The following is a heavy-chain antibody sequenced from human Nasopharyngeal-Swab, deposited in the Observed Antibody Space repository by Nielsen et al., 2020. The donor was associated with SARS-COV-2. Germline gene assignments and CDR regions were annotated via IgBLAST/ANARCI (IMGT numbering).Heavy chain of an antibody. D-gene: IGHD3-10*01. CDR2: IYYSGST. CDR1: GGSISSYY. J-gene: IGHJ6*02. Sequence: GSLRLSCTVSGGSISSYYWSWIRQPPGKGLKWIGYIYYSGSTNYNPSLKSRVTVSVDTSKNQFSLKLSSVTAADTAVYYCARWFPRYYYYGMDVWGQGTTVTVSS. V-gene: IGHV4-59*01. CDR3: ARWFPRYYYYGMDV.